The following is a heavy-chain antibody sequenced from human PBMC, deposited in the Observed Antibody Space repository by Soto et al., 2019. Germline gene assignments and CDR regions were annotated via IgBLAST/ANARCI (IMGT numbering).Heavy chain of an antibody. CDR2: IYYSGST. CDR3: ARDSWEGSGSYYTPGVGFDP. J-gene: IGHJ5*02. D-gene: IGHD3-10*01. CDR1: GGSISSGGYY. Sequence: SETLSLTCTVSGGSISSGGYYWSWIRQHPGKGLEWIGYIYYSGSTYYNPSLKSRVTISVDTSKNQFSLKLSSVTAADTAVYYCARDSWEGSGSYYTPGVGFDPWGQGTLVTVSS. V-gene: IGHV4-31*03.